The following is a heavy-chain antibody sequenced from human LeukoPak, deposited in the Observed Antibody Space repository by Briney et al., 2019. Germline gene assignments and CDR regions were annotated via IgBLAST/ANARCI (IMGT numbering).Heavy chain of an antibody. CDR2: MNPNSGNT. J-gene: IGHJ6*02. CDR3: ARVKGHDFWSGYYSYYYYGMDV. CDR1: GYTFTSYD. D-gene: IGHD3-3*01. Sequence: ASVKVSCKASGYTFTSYDINCVRQATGQGLEWMGWMNPNSGNTGYAQKFQGRVTMTRNTSISTAYMELSSLRSEDTAVYYCARVKGHDFWSGYYSYYYYGMDVWAQGTTVTVSS. V-gene: IGHV1-8*01.